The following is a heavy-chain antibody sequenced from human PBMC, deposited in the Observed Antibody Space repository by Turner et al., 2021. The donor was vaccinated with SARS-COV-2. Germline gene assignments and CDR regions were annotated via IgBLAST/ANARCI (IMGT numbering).Heavy chain of an antibody. V-gene: IGHV3-53*01. CDR3: ARDLYYYGMDV. CDR2: IYSGGST. Sequence: VRLVESGGGLIQPGGSLRISCAASVLTVSGNYMSWVRKSPGNGLEWVSVIYSGGSTYYADTVKDRFTIARDNAKNTLYLQMNSLRYEDTAVYYFARDLYYYGMDVWGQGTTVTVSS. CDR1: VLTVSGNY. J-gene: IGHJ6*02.